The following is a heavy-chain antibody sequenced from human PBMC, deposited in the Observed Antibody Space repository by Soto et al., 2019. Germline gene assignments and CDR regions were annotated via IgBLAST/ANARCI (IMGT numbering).Heavy chain of an antibody. Sequence: QLQLHESGSGLVKPSQTLSLTCTVSGASITYGGYSWSWIRQTPGKGLEGIGYINHLDTTFYNPSFESRLTLSIDRAKNQFSLNLNSMSAADRGVYFCARGGGSDSFDNWGQGILVTVSS. CDR3: ARGGGSDSFDN. CDR2: INHLDTT. V-gene: IGHV4-30-2*01. D-gene: IGHD1-26*01. CDR1: GASITYGGYS. J-gene: IGHJ4*02.